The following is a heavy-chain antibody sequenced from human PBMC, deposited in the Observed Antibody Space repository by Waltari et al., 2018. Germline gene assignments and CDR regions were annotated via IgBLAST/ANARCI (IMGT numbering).Heavy chain of an antibody. CDR3: VRENWKGDYYFYGMDV. CDR2: VGRYTDPV. V-gene: IGHV3-20*04. Sequence: EIQLVESGGSEVRPGGSLRLSCAASGFSLELYGRGWVRQRPGKGLEWVAGVGRYTDPVTYADSVRGRFSSSRDDATNHVFLEMNSLRAEDTALYYCVRENWKGDYYFYGMDVWGRGAPVTVS. D-gene: IGHD1-1*01. CDR1: GFSLELYG. J-gene: IGHJ6*02.